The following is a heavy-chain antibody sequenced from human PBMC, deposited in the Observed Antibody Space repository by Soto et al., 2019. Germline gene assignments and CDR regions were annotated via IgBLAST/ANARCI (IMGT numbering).Heavy chain of an antibody. J-gene: IGHJ5*02. V-gene: IGHV4-59*01. CDR3: AKVLGTYRNNWFDP. D-gene: IGHD3-16*02. CDR1: GGSIRNYY. CDR2: IYFSGCT. Sequence: QVQLQESGPGLVKPSETLSLTCSVSGGSIRNYYWSWIRQPPGKALEWIGYIYFSGCTTYNPSLKSRFTMSVDMSTNQFSLKLASVTAADTAVYYCAKVLGTYRNNWFDPWGQGTLVTVSS.